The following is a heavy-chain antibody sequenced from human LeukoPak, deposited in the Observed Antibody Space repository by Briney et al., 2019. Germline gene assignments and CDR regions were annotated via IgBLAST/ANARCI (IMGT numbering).Heavy chain of an antibody. CDR2: FYTSGST. J-gene: IGHJ4*02. D-gene: IGHD3-22*01. CDR1: GGSISTYF. Sequence: SETLSLTCTVSGGSISTYFWSWIRQPAGKGLEWIGRFYTSGSTNYNPSLKSRVTISVDTSKNQFSLKLSSVTAADTAVYYCARHAYYYDSSGYSESQPFDYWGQGTLVTVSS. V-gene: IGHV4-4*07. CDR3: ARHAYYYDSSGYSESQPFDY.